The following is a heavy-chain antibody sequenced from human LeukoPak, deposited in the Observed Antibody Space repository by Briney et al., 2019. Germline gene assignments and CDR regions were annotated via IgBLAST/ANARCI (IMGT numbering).Heavy chain of an antibody. CDR2: INPNSGGT. V-gene: IGHV1-2*06. Sequence: GASVKVSCKASGGTFSSYAISWVRQAPGQGREWMGRINPNSGGTNYAQKFQGRVTMTRDTSISTAYMELSRLRSDDTAVYYCARDPEGGLDYWGQGTLVTVSS. D-gene: IGHD3-16*01. CDR3: ARDPEGGLDY. J-gene: IGHJ4*02. CDR1: GGTFSSYA.